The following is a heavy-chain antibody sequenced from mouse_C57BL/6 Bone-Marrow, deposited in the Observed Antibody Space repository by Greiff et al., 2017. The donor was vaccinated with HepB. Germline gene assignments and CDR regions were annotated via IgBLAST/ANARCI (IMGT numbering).Heavy chain of an antibody. Sequence: EVQLQESEGGLVQPGSSMKLSCTASGFTFSDYYMAWVRQVPEKGLEWVANINYDGSSTYYLDSLKSRFIISRDNAKNILYLQMSSLKSEDTATYYCARESSSRYYFDYWGQGTTLTVSS. CDR2: INYDGSST. CDR3: ARESSSRYYFDY. J-gene: IGHJ2*01. CDR1: GFTFSDYY. V-gene: IGHV5-16*01. D-gene: IGHD1-1*01.